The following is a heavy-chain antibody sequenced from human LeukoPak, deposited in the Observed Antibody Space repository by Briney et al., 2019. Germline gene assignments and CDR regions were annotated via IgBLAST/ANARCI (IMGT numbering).Heavy chain of an antibody. D-gene: IGHD2-21*02. CDR2: INPSGGST. V-gene: IGHV1-46*01. CDR3: ARDPCGGDCHFDY. CDR1: GYIFTSYY. Sequence: ASVKLSCKASGYIFTSYYMHWVRQAPGQGPEWMGKINPSGGSTSYAQKFQGRVTMTRDTSTSTVHMELSSLRSEDTAVYYCARDPCGGDCHFDYWGQGALVTVSS. J-gene: IGHJ4*02.